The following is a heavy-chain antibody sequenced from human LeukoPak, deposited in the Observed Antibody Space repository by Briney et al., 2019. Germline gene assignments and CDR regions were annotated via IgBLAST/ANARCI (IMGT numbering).Heavy chain of an antibody. D-gene: IGHD3-22*01. CDR1: GGSISSYY. V-gene: IGHV4-59*01. CDR3: ASGPYYDSSGYSGD. Sequence: SETLSLTCTVSGGSISSYYWSWIRQPPGKGLEWIGYIYYSGSTNYNPSLKSRVTISVDTSKNQFSLKLSSVTAADTAVYYCASGPYYDSSGYSGDWGQGTLVTVSS. J-gene: IGHJ4*02. CDR2: IYYSGST.